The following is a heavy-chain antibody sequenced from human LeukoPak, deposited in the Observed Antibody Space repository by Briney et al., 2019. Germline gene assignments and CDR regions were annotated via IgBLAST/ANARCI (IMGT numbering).Heavy chain of an antibody. CDR1: GSSFSNYA. J-gene: IGHJ4*02. CDR3: ARDNYGDPLRLDY. Sequence: PGGSLRLSCAASGSSFSNYAMHWVRKAPGKGLEWVAVMSYDGSNTYYADSVKGRFTISRDNSENTLYLQMNSLRPEDTAVYYCARDNYGDPLRLDYWGQGTLVTVS. V-gene: IGHV3-30-3*01. CDR2: MSYDGSNT. D-gene: IGHD4-17*01.